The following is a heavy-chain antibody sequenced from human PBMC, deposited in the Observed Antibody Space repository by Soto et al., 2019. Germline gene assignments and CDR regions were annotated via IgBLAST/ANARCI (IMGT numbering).Heavy chain of an antibody. CDR1: GYTSTSYG. Sequence: GASVKVSCKASGYTSTSYGISWARQAPGQGLEWMGWIGAYNGNTNYAQKLQGRVTMTTDTSTSTAYMELRSLRSDDTAVYYCARHTYYDFWSGYYPLDYGMDVWGQGTTVTVSS. J-gene: IGHJ6*02. CDR3: ARHTYYDFWSGYYPLDYGMDV. CDR2: IGAYNGNT. D-gene: IGHD3-3*01. V-gene: IGHV1-18*01.